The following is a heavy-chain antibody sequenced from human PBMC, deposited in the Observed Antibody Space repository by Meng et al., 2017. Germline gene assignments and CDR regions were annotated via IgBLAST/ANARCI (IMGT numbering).Heavy chain of an antibody. J-gene: IGHJ4*02. Sequence: QLLESGAEVEVPGASGKVSCKASESTFTRYIINWVRQGTGQGLEWIGWRNPNSGNTGYAQKFQGRVTMTRNTSISTAYMELSSLRSEDTDVYYCARYVAVAGVDYWGQGTLVTVSS. CDR1: ESTFTRYI. V-gene: IGHV1-8*01. D-gene: IGHD6-19*01. CDR2: RNPNSGNT. CDR3: ARYVAVAGVDY.